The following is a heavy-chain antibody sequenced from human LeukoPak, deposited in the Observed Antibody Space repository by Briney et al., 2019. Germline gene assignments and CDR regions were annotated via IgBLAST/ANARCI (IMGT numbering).Heavy chain of an antibody. CDR1: GYTFTGYY. CDR3: ARDLHGAVAGTGDY. Sequence: GASLKVSCKTSGYTFTGYYMHWVRQAPGQGLEWMGWIKPNSGGANYAQEFQGRVTMTRDTSISTAYMDLSRLRSDDTAVYYCARDLHGAVAGTGDYWGQGTLVTVSS. CDR2: IKPNSGGA. J-gene: IGHJ4*02. D-gene: IGHD6-19*01. V-gene: IGHV1-2*02.